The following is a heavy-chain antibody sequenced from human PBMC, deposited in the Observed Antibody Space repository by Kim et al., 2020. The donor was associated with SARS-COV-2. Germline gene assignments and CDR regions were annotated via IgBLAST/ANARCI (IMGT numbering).Heavy chain of an antibody. Sequence: ASVKVSCKASGYTFTGYYMHWVRQAPGQGLEWMGRINPNSGGTNYSQKFQGRVTMTRDTSISTAYMELSRLRSDDTAVYYCARITMVRGVIGVDYWGQGTLVTVSS. V-gene: IGHV1-2*06. J-gene: IGHJ4*02. CDR1: GYTFTGYY. CDR3: ARITMVRGVIGVDY. CDR2: INPNSGGT. D-gene: IGHD3-10*01.